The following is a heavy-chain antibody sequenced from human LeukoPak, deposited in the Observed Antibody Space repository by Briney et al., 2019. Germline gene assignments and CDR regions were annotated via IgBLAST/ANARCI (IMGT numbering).Heavy chain of an antibody. D-gene: IGHD6-13*01. CDR2: IYYSGST. V-gene: IGHV4-39*01. CDR1: GGSISSSSYY. Sequence: PSETLSLTCPVSGGSISSSSYYWGWIRQPPGKGLEWIGSIYYSGSTYYNPSLKSRVTISVDTSKNQFSLKLSSVTAADTAVYYCARLKNSSWYRVWFDPWGQGTLVTVSS. J-gene: IGHJ5*02. CDR3: ARLKNSSWYRVWFDP.